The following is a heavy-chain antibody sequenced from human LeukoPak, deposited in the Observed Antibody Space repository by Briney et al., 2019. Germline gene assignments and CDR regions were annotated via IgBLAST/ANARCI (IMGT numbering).Heavy chain of an antibody. V-gene: IGHV3-23*01. CDR2: ISGSDGST. J-gene: IGHJ3*02. CDR1: GFTFNTYA. Sequence: GGSLRLSCAASGFTFNTYAMNWVRQAPGKGLEWVSAISGSDGSTYYADSVRGWFTISRDNSKNTLYLQMNSLRAEDTAVYYCARVLWLLGAFDIWGQGTMVTVSS. CDR3: ARVLWLLGAFDI. D-gene: IGHD2-21*02.